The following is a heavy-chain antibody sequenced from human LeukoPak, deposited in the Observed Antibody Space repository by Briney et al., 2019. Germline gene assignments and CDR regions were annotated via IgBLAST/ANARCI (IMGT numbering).Heavy chain of an antibody. J-gene: IGHJ6*03. Sequence: GGSLRLSCTASGFTFSDYWMIWVRQVLGKGLQWVADIKQDGSDRFYVDSVKGRFIISRDNAKNSVYLQMNSLRAEDTAVYYCARLYCGVGICYSYYMDVWGKGTTVTVSS. CDR3: ARLYCGVGICYSYYMDV. V-gene: IGHV3-7*01. CDR1: GFTFSDYW. D-gene: IGHD2-21*01. CDR2: IKQDGSDR.